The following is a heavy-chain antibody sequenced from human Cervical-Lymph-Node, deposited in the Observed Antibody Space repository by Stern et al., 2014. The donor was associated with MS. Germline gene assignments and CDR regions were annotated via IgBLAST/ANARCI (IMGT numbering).Heavy chain of an antibody. D-gene: IGHD6-19*01. CDR2: INHSGST. J-gene: IGHJ4*02. CDR1: GGSFSGYY. Sequence: QVQLQQWGAGLLKPSETLSLTCAVYGGSFSGYYWSWIRQPPGKGLEWIGEINHSGSTNYNPSLKSRVTISVDTSKTQFSLKLSSVTAADTAVYYCARGLKIAVAPDYWGQGTLVTVSS. CDR3: ARGLKIAVAPDY. V-gene: IGHV4-34*01.